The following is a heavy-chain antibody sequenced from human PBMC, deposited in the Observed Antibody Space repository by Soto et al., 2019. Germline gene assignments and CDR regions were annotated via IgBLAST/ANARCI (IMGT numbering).Heavy chain of an antibody. CDR1: GGTFTSYI. Sequence: QVQLVQYGAEVKKPGSSVKVSCDASGGTFTSYIFTWVRQAPGQGLECMGRSIPIQGTADYALKFQDRVTMTADKSTNTAYMELRSLRPDDTGVYYCAKSLVFVDHAYMDVWGKGTTVTVSS. CDR3: AKSLVFVDHAYMDV. J-gene: IGHJ6*03. V-gene: IGHV1-69*08. CDR2: SIPIQGTA. D-gene: IGHD2-21*01.